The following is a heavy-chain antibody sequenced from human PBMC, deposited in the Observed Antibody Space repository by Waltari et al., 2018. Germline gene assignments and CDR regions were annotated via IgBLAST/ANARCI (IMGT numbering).Heavy chain of an antibody. CDR2: INNDGTTT. V-gene: IGHV3-74*01. CDR1: GFTFSRSW. Sequence: EVQLVESGGGLVQPGGSLSLSCAASGFTFSRSWMHWARQAPGKGLVCVSLINNDGTTTIYADSVKGRFTISRDNAENTLYLQMNSLRAEDTAVYYCVRIYFESSGHKLSWGQGTLVTVSS. J-gene: IGHJ5*02. CDR3: VRIYFESSGHKLS. D-gene: IGHD3-22*01.